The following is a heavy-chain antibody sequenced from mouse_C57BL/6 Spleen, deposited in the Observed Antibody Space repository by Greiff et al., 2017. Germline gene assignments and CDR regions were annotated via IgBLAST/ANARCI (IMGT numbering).Heavy chain of an antibody. J-gene: IGHJ4*01. V-gene: IGHV1-39*01. D-gene: IGHD2-1*01. Sequence: SGPELVKPGASVKISCKASGYSFTDYNMNWVKQSNGKSLEWIGVINPNYGTTSYNQKFKGKATLTVDQSSITAYMQLNRLTSEVSACYYCARDGNFPYAMDYWGQGTSVTVSS. CDR3: ARDGNFPYAMDY. CDR2: INPNYGTT. CDR1: GYSFTDYN.